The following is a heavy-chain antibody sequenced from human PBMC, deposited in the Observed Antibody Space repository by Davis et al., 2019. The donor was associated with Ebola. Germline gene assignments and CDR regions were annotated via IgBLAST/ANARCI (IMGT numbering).Heavy chain of an antibody. Sequence: ASVKVSCKASGYTFTNYYMHWVRQAPGQGLEWMGMINPNDGRTIYAQKFQGRLTLTDDTSTDTAYMELSSLRSKDTAVYYCTTPGGQDSGYDVFDIWGQGTMVTVSS. CDR1: GYTFTNYY. V-gene: IGHV1-46*03. D-gene: IGHD5-12*01. J-gene: IGHJ3*02. CDR2: INPNDGRT. CDR3: TTPGGQDSGYDVFDI.